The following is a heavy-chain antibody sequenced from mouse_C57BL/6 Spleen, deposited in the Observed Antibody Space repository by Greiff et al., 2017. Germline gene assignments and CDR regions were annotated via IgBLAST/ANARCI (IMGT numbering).Heavy chain of an antibody. CDR3: ARRQDYFDY. Sequence: VQLQQSGPELVKPGASVKISCKASGYAFSSSWMNWVKQRPGKGLEWIGRIYPGDGDTNYNGKFKGKATLTADKSSSTAYMQLSSLTSEDSAVYFCARRQDYFDYWGQGTTRTVSS. J-gene: IGHJ2*01. CDR2: IYPGDGDT. CDR1: GYAFSSSW. D-gene: IGHD3-2*01. V-gene: IGHV1-82*01.